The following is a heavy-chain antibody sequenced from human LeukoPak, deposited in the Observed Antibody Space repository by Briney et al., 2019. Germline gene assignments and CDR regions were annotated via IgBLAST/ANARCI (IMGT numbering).Heavy chain of an antibody. CDR1: GFTFSSYG. CDR2: ISSSGSTI. V-gene: IGHV3-48*04. CDR3: ARLPYDFWSGYSPSG. Sequence: GRSLRLSCAASGFTFSSYGMHWVRQAPGKGLEWVSYISSSGSTIYYADSVKGRFTISRDNAKNSLYLQMNSLRAEDTAVYYCARLPYDFWSGYSPSGWGQGTLVTVSS. J-gene: IGHJ4*02. D-gene: IGHD3-3*01.